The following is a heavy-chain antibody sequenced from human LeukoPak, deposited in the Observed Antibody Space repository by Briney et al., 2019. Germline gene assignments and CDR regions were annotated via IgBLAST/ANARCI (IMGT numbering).Heavy chain of an antibody. CDR3: ARDNGDYGFDY. V-gene: IGHV4-39*01. Sequence: SETLSLTCTVSGGSFSSSSYYWGWIRQPPGKGLEWIGNIYYRGNTYYSPSPKSRVTISVDTSRNQFSLKLSSVTAADTAVYYCARDNGDYGFDYWGQGTLVTVSS. CDR1: GGSFSSSSYY. J-gene: IGHJ4*02. CDR2: IYYRGNT. D-gene: IGHD4-17*01.